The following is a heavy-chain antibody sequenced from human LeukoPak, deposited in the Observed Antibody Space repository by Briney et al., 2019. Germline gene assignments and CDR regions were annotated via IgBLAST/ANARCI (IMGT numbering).Heavy chain of an antibody. CDR2: ISYSGTT. V-gene: IGHV4-39*07. J-gene: IGHJ4*02. Sequence: WVRQAPGKGLEWIGSISYSGTTYHNPSLKSRVTMSVDTSKNQFSLKLSSVTAADTAMYYCVRVFLAYRARFDFWGQGTPVTVSS. CDR3: VRVFLAYRARFDF. D-gene: IGHD2-21*01.